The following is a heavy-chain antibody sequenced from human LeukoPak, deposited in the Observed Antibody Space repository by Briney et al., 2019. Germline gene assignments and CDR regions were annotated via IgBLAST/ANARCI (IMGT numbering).Heavy chain of an antibody. CDR1: GFTFSSYS. CDR2: ISSSSSTI. V-gene: IGHV3-48*01. J-gene: IGHJ4*02. CDR3: ARDGGSSWYGRRIGYYFDC. Sequence: GGSLRLSCAASGFTFSSYSMNWVRQAPGKGLEWVSYISSSSSTIYYADSVKGRFTISRDSAKNSLYLQMNSLRAEDTAVYYCARDGGSSWYGRRIGYYFDCWGQGTLVTVPS. D-gene: IGHD6-13*01.